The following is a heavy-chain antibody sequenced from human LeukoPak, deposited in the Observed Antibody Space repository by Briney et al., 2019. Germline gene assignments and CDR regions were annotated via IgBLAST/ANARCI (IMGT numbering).Heavy chain of an antibody. V-gene: IGHV3-30*04. CDR3: ARVGCSGGSCYMYYFDY. D-gene: IGHD2-15*01. CDR2: ISYDRRKK. J-gene: IGHJ4*02. Sequence: PGGSLRLSCAASGFTFSSYAMHWVRQAPGKGLEWVAVISYDRRKKYYADSVKGRFTISRDNSKNTLYLQMNSLRAEDTAVYYCARVGCSGGSCYMYYFDYWGQGTLVTVSS. CDR1: GFTFSSYA.